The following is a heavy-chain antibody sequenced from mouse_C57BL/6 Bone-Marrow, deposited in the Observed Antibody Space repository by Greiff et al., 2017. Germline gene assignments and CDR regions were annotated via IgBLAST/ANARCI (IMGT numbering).Heavy chain of an antibody. CDR3: ERWAEGGSLGYWYFDV. CDR1: GYTFTSYW. D-gene: IGHD1-1*02. V-gene: IGHV1-55*01. J-gene: IGHJ1*03. CDR2: IYPGSGST. Sequence: QVQLQQPGAELVKPGASVKLSCKASGYTFTSYWITWVKQRPGQGLEWIGEIYPGSGSTNYNEKFKGKATLTVDTSSSTAYMQLSSLTSEDSAVFSCERWAEGGSLGYWYFDVWGKGTTVTVSS.